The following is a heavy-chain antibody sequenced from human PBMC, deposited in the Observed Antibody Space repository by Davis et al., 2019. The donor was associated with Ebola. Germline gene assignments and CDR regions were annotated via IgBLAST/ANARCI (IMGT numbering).Heavy chain of an antibody. CDR3: ARGLNYATNWFDP. Sequence: PSETLSLTCTVSGGSISSYYWSWIRQPPGKGLEWIGYIYYSGSTNYNPSLKSRVTISVDTSKNQFSLKLSSVTAADTAVYYCARGLNYATNWFDPWGQGTLVTVSS. V-gene: IGHV4-59*01. CDR1: GGSISSYY. D-gene: IGHD2-8*01. J-gene: IGHJ5*02. CDR2: IYYSGST.